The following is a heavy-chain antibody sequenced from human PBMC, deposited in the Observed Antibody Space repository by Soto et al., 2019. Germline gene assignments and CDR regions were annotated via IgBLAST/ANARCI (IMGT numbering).Heavy chain of an antibody. D-gene: IGHD1-26*01. CDR2: IYYSGST. J-gene: IGHJ4*03. V-gene: IGHV4-59*12. CDR1: GGSISSYY. CDR3: ARMGAGSGSYGGGTWSDS. Sequence: KASQTLSLTCFVSGGSISSYYWSWIRQPTGKGLEWIGYIYYSGSTNYNPSLKSRVTISVDTSKNQFSLKLSSVTAADTAVYYSARMGAGSGSYGGGTWSDSRGKGPLFAVSS.